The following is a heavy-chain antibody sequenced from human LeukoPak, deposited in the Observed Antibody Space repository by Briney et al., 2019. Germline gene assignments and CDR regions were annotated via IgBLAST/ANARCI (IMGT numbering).Heavy chain of an antibody. Sequence: PGESLQISRKGSGYSFTSYWIGWVRQMPGKGLEWMGIIYPGDSDTRYSPSFQGQVTISADKSISTAYLQWSSLKASDTAMYYCARGSGDYFGDYYYYYYGMDVWGQGTTVTVSS. V-gene: IGHV5-51*01. J-gene: IGHJ6*02. CDR2: IYPGDSDT. CDR1: GYSFTSYW. D-gene: IGHD2-21*01. CDR3: ARGSGDYFGDYYYYYYGMDV.